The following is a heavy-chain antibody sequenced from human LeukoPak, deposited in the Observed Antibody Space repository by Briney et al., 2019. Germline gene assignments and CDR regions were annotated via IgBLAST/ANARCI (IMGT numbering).Heavy chain of an antibody. CDR3: ARRRRGPYYDFWSGYESYFDY. CDR2: INHSGST. CDR1: GGSFSGYY. D-gene: IGHD3-3*01. Sequence: PSETLSLTCAVYGGSFSGYYWSRIRQPPGKGLEWIGEINHSGSTNYNPSLKSRVTISVDTSKNQFSLRLSSVTAADTAVYYCARRRRGPYYDFWSGYESYFDYWGQGTLVTVSS. J-gene: IGHJ4*02. V-gene: IGHV4-34*01.